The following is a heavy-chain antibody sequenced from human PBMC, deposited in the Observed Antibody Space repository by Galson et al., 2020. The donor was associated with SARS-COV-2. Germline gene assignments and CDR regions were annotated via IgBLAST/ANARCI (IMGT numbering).Heavy chain of an antibody. V-gene: IGHV3-74*03. CDR1: GFTLSDYW. D-gene: IGHD3-3*01. J-gene: IGHJ4*02. Sequence: ALHGESLKISCAASGFTLSDYWVHWVRQAPGKGLVWVSRINKDGSDTQYADSVKGRFTISRDNANNMVYLQLNSLRVEDTAVYYCAREWSGFDYWGQGTLVTVSS. CDR3: AREWSGFDY. CDR2: INKDGSDT.